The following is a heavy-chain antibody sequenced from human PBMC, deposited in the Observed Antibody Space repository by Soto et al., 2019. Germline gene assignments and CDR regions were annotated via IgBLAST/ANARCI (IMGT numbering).Heavy chain of an antibody. CDR2: IKQDGSEE. D-gene: IGHD6-19*01. V-gene: IGHV3-7*04. Sequence: EVQLLESGGGLVQPGGSLRLSCADSGFSSSPFWMTWVRQAPGKGLEWVALIKQDGSEELYVDSVKGRFTIARDNAKNSVYLHIDSLRGEDTAVYYCTGGSGWLQTDWGQGPWSPSPQ. CDR3: TGGSGWLQTD. CDR1: GFSSSPFW. J-gene: IGHJ1*01.